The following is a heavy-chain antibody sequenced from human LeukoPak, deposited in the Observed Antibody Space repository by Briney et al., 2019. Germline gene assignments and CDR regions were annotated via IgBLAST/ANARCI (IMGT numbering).Heavy chain of an antibody. D-gene: IGHD6-25*01. J-gene: IGHJ3*02. Sequence: GGSLRLSCAASGFTFSVYSMNWVRQAPGKGLERVSSITSRSSNIYYADSVKGRFTIFRDNAKNSLYLQMNSLRAEDTAVYYCARVAAAHYSNEAFDTWGHGTMVTVSS. CDR1: GFTFSVYS. V-gene: IGHV3-21*01. CDR2: ITSRSSNI. CDR3: ARVAAAHYSNEAFDT.